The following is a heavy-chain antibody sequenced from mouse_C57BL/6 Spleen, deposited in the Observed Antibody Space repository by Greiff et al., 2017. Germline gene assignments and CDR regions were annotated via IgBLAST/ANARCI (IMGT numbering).Heavy chain of an antibody. V-gene: IGHV3-1*01. CDR2: ISYSGST. CDR3: ARDLGD. D-gene: IGHD3-3*01. J-gene: IGHJ2*01. Sequence: VQLQQSGPGMVQPSQSLSLTCTVTGYSITSGYDWHLIRLFPGNKLEWMGYISYSGSTNYHPSLKSRISITHDTSKNHFFLKLNAVTTEDTATYYCARDLGDWGQGTTLTVSS. CDR1: GYSITSGYD.